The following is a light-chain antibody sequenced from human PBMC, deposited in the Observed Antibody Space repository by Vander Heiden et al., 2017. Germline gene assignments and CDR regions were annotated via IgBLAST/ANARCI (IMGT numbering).Light chain of an antibody. CDR2: KDS. J-gene: IGLJ2*01. CDR3: QSADSIGTYVV. Sequence: SYEVTQPPSASVSPGQTHRITCSGDAMPKQDANWYPQKPGHAPVLVIYKDSESLRGIPERFSGSSSGTTVTLTISGGQAEDDADYYCQSADSIGTYVVFGGGTKLTVL. CDR1: AMPKQD. V-gene: IGLV3-25*03.